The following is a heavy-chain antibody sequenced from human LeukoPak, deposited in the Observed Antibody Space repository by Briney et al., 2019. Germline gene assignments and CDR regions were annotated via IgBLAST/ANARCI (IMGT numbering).Heavy chain of an antibody. J-gene: IGHJ4*02. Sequence: PSETLSLTCTVSGYSISSGYYWGWIRQPAGKGLEWIGHIYTSGSSNYSPSLKSRVTISVDTSKNQFSLKLTSVTAADTAVYYCTKGRGIWGQGTLVTVSS. D-gene: IGHD3-10*01. CDR3: TKGRGI. CDR2: IYTSGSS. CDR1: GYSISSGYY. V-gene: IGHV4-61*09.